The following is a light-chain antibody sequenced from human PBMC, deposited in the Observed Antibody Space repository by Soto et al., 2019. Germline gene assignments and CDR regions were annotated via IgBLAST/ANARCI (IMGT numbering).Light chain of an antibody. Sequence: DIQMTQSPYSLSASVGDRVTISCRASQSISSYLNWYQQKPGKAPKLLIYAASSLQSGVPSRFSGSGSGTDFTLTISSLQPEDFATYYCQRTYSTPSTFGQGAKLEIK. V-gene: IGKV1-39*01. CDR3: QRTYSTPST. J-gene: IGKJ2*02. CDR1: QSISSY. CDR2: AAS.